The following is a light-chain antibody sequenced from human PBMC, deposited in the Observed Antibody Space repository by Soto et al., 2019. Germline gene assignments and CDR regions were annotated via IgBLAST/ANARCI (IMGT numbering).Light chain of an antibody. V-gene: IGLV1-40*01. CDR1: TSNIGAGYA. CDR3: QSYDSSLIGAV. J-gene: IGLJ1*01. CDR2: GNT. Sequence: QYVLTQPPSVSGAPGQRVTISCTGSTSNIGAGYAVHWYQQLPGTAPKLLIYGNTNRPSGVPDRFSGSKSGTSASLAITGLQAEDEADYYCQSYDSSLIGAVFGTGTKVTVL.